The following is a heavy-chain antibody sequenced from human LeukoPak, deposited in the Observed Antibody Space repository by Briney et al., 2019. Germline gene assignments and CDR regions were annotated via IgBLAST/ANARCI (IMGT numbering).Heavy chain of an antibody. V-gene: IGHV3-23*01. D-gene: IGHD3-22*01. CDR2: ISSGGDSP. Sequence: GGSLRLSCTASGFPFNTYALGWVRQAPGKWLEWVSSISSGGDSPYYAASVVKGRFTISRDNSKNTLYLQMNSLRADDTAVYYCAKDPYHIDSSGYYYHGYFDYWGQGTLVTVSS. J-gene: IGHJ4*02. CDR1: GFPFNTYA. CDR3: AKDPYHIDSSGYYYHGYFDY.